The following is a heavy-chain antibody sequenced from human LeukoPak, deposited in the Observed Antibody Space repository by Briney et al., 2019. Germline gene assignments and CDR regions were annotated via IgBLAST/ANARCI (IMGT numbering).Heavy chain of an antibody. J-gene: IGHJ4*02. V-gene: IGHV3-66*01. CDR3: ARDIAVGGLIDY. CDR1: GFTFSSYS. D-gene: IGHD6-19*01. Sequence: GGSLRLSCAASGFTFSSYSMSWVRQAPGAGLEWVSVIYTGGSTYYADSVKGRFTISKDNSKNTLYLQMNSLRAEDTAVYYCARDIAVGGLIDYWGQGALVTVSS. CDR2: IYTGGST.